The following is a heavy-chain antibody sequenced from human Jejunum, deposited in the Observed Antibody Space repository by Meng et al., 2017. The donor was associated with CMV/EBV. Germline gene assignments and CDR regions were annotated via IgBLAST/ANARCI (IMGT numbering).Heavy chain of an antibody. V-gene: IGHV4-4*07. D-gene: IGHD5-12*01. CDR3: ARIGVATTFDY. CDR1: GDSIRDYF. Sequence: QLQLRESCPGLVKPSETLSLTCTVSGDSIRDYFWPWIRQPAGKGLEWIARVYSTGTTDYNPSLKSRVTMSVDVSKNQFSLKLHSVTAADTAVYYCARIGVATTFDYWGQGTLVTVSS. J-gene: IGHJ4*02. CDR2: VYSTGTT.